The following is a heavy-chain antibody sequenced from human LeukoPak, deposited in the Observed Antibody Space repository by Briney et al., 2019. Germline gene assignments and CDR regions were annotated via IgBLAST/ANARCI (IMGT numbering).Heavy chain of an antibody. D-gene: IGHD5-18*01. Sequence: SQTLSLTCTVSGGSISSGSYYWSWIRQPAGKGLEWIGRIYTSGSTNYNPSLKSRVTISVDTSKNQFSLKLSSVTAADTAVYYCARMWIQLWYFDYWGQGTLVTVSS. CDR2: IYTSGST. CDR3: ARMWIQLWYFDY. V-gene: IGHV4-61*02. J-gene: IGHJ4*02. CDR1: GGSISSGSYY.